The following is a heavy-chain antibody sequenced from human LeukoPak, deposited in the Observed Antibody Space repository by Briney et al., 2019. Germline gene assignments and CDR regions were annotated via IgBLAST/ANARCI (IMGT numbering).Heavy chain of an antibody. CDR3: AREGFWRGSNNYYYYYMDV. CDR1: GGSIRSYY. D-gene: IGHD3-3*01. CDR2: IYSSGMN. Sequence: PSETLSLTCTVSGGSIRSYYWSWIRQPAGKGLEWIGRIYSSGMNNYNPSLKGRVTMSVDTSKSQYSLKLRSVTAADTAVYYCAREGFWRGSNNYYYYYMDVWGKGTAVTVSS. J-gene: IGHJ6*03. V-gene: IGHV4-4*07.